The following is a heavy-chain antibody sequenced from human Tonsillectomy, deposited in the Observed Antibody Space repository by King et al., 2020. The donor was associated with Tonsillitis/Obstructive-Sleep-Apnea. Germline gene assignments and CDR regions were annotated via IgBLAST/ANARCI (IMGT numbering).Heavy chain of an antibody. D-gene: IGHD3-3*01. CDR3: TTDYGDGFLAPPEYFQP. CDR2: IKSKTDGGTT. Sequence: VQLVESGGGLVKPGGSLRLSCAASGFTFSNAWMSWVRQAPGKGLEWVGSIKSKTDGGTTDYAAPVKVRFTISRDDSKNTLYLQMNSRKTEDTAVYYCTTDYGDGFLAPPEYFQPWGQGTLVTVSS. V-gene: IGHV3-15*01. J-gene: IGHJ1*01. CDR1: GFTFSNAW.